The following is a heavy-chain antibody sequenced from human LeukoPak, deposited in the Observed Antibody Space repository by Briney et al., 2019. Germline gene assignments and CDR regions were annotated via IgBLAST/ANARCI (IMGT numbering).Heavy chain of an antibody. CDR2: IYTSGST. Sequence: SETLSLTCTVSGGSISSGSYYWSWIRQPAGKGLEWIGRIYTSGSTNYNPSLKSRVTISVDTSKNQFSLKLSSVTAADTAVYYCARERGYCSGGSCYSSLPFDYWGQGTLVTVSS. V-gene: IGHV4-61*02. CDR3: ARERGYCSGGSCYSSLPFDY. CDR1: GGSISSGSYY. D-gene: IGHD2-15*01. J-gene: IGHJ4*02.